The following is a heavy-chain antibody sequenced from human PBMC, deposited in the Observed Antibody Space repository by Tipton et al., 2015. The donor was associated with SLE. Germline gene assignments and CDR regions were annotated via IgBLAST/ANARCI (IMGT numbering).Heavy chain of an antibody. J-gene: IGHJ4*02. V-gene: IGHV4-61*01. CDR3: ARSGPYWNYGHYFDY. CDR1: GGSIGSRPYY. D-gene: IGHD1-7*01. CDR2: ISYSGST. Sequence: LRLSCFVSGGSIGSRPYYWSWIRQPPGKGLEWIGHISYSGSTHYNSSLKSRVTMSLDASKNQFSLTVSSVTAADTAVYHCARSGPYWNYGHYFDYWGQGTLVTVSS.